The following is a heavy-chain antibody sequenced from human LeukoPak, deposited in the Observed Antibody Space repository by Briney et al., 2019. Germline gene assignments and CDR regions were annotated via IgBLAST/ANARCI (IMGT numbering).Heavy chain of an antibody. V-gene: IGHV3-74*03. CDR1: GFTFTTYW. D-gene: IGHD7-27*01. J-gene: IGHJ6*03. Sequence: GGSLRLSCTASGFTFTTYWMLWVCQAPGKGPMWVSRIHKETGETKYADSVRGRFTMSRDNSKWTVYLQMNKLRADDTGIYYCVRSNWDYMDVWGKGTTVTVSS. CDR2: IHKETGET. CDR3: VRSNWDYMDV.